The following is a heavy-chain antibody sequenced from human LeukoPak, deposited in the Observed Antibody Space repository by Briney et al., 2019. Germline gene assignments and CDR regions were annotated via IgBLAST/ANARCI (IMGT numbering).Heavy chain of an antibody. CDR1: GYTFTSYG. D-gene: IGHD1-26*01. CDR2: ISAYNGNT. V-gene: IGHV1-18*01. Sequence: ASVKVSCKASGYTFTSYGISWVRQAPGQGLEWMGWISAYNGNTNYAQKLQGRVTMTRDTSISTAYMELSRLRSDDTAVYYCARVGRVVGATTAYYFDYWGQGTLVTVSS. CDR3: ARVGRVVGATTAYYFDY. J-gene: IGHJ4*02.